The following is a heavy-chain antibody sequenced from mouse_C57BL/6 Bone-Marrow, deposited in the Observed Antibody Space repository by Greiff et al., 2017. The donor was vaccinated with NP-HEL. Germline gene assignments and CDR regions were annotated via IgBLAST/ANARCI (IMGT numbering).Heavy chain of an antibody. CDR1: GYTFTSYW. D-gene: IGHD1-2*01. CDR2: INPSSGYT. Sequence: QVQLKQSGAELAKPGASVKLSCEASGYTFTSYWMHWVKQRPGQGLEWIGYINPSSGYTKYNQKFKDKATLTADKSSSTAYMQLSSLTYEDSAVYYCARLSLGDWAALFDYWGQGTTLTVSS. V-gene: IGHV1-7*01. CDR3: ARLSLGDWAALFDY. J-gene: IGHJ2*01.